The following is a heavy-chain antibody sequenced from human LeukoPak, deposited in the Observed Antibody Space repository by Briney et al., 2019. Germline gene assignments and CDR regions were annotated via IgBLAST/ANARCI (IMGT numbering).Heavy chain of an antibody. CDR1: GFTFSSHA. D-gene: IGHD6-19*01. V-gene: IGHV3-23*01. Sequence: GGSLRLSCAPSGFTFSSHAMSWAPHPPGEGREWVSAISGSGGSTYHAHSGKGRLTISRDNSKNTLYLQMNSLRAEDTAVYYCAKDGGAVAGGDFDYWGQGTLVTVSS. CDR2: ISGSGGST. J-gene: IGHJ4*02. CDR3: AKDGGAVAGGDFDY.